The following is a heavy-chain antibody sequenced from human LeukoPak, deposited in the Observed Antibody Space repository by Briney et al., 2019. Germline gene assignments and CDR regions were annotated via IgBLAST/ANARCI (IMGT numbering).Heavy chain of an antibody. CDR3: ARLHITMIVDAFDI. CDR2: ISGNAVGT. CDR1: GFTFSGYG. V-gene: IGHV3-23*01. Sequence: GGSLRLSCAASGFTFSGYGMSWVRQAPGKGLEWVSSISGNAVGTYYVDSVKGRFTISRDNSKNTLYLQMNSLRAEDTAVYYCARLHITMIVDAFDIWGQGTMVTVSS. J-gene: IGHJ3*02. D-gene: IGHD3-22*01.